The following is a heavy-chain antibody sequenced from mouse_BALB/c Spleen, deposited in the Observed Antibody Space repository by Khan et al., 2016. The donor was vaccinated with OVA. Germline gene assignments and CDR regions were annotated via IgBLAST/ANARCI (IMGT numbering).Heavy chain of an antibody. J-gene: IGHJ3*01. V-gene: IGHV1S137*01. Sequence: QVQLKESGAELVRPGVSVKISCKGSGYTFTDFTMHWVKQSHAMSLEWIGVISTYYGHATYNQKFKDKATMSVDKSSSTAYMELARLTSEDSAIFYCTRGRGGNRFAYGGQGTLVTVSA. CDR2: ISTYYGHA. CDR3: TRGRGGNRFAY. CDR1: GYTFTDFT.